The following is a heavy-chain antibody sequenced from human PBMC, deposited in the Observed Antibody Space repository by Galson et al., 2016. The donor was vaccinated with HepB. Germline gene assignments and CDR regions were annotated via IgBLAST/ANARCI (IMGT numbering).Heavy chain of an antibody. CDR3: ARGHHALEV. Sequence: SLRLSCAGSGFTLRNYAMSWVRQAPGKGPEWVASINEDGTEKYHVDSATGRFTISRDNAKNAFYLQMNSLRDEDTAVYFCARGHHALEVWGQGTAVRVSS. CDR1: GFTLRNYA. CDR2: INEDGTEK. D-gene: IGHD1-14*01. V-gene: IGHV3-7*01. J-gene: IGHJ6*02.